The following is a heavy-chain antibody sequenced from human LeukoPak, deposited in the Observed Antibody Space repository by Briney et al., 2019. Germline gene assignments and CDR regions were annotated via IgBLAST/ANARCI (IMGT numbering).Heavy chain of an antibody. D-gene: IGHD6-13*01. CDR1: GYSFTSYW. V-gene: IGHV5-51*01. J-gene: IGHJ4*02. Sequence: GESLKISCKGSGYSFTSYWIGWVRQMPGKGLEWMGIIYLGDSDTRYSPSFQGQVTISADKSISTAYLQWSSLKASDTAMYYCARLRTAGMAAGNGDYWGQGTLVTVSS. CDR2: IYLGDSDT. CDR3: ARLRTAGMAAGNGDY.